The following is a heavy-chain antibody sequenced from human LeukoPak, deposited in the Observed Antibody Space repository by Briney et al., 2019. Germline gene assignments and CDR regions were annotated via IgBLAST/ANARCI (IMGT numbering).Heavy chain of an antibody. CDR3: ARVQKGSGSGLGFDY. J-gene: IGHJ4*02. CDR2: ISSSGSTI. CDR1: GFTFSGSA. V-gene: IGHV3-48*03. Sequence: GGSLRLSCAASGFTFSGSAMSWVRQAPGKGLEWVSCISSSGSTIYYAGSVKGRFTISRDNAKNSLYLQMNSLRAEDTAVYYCARVQKGSGSGLGFDYWGQGTLVTVSS. D-gene: IGHD3-10*01.